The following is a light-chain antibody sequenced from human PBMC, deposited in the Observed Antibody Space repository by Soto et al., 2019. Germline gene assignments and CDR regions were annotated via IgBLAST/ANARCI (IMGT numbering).Light chain of an antibody. J-gene: IGKJ5*01. Sequence: DVQMAQSPSSLSALVGDRVTITCRASQSVSRYLNWYQHKPGKAPKLLINAASNLRSGVPSRFSGSRSGTDFTLTIDGLQPEDFAVYYCQQSYITPPITFGPGTRLEIK. CDR3: QQSYITPPIT. CDR2: AAS. CDR1: QSVSRY. V-gene: IGKV1-39*01.